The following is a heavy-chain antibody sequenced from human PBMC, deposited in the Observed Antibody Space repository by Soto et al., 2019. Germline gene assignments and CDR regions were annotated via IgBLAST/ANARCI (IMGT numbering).Heavy chain of an antibody. CDR2: IYYSGST. D-gene: IGHD5-18*01. V-gene: IGHV4-59*01. CDR1: GGSITSYY. Sequence: QVQLQESGPGLVKPSETLSLTCTVSGGSITSYYWTWIRQPPGKGLEWIGNIYYSGSTNYNPSLRSRVTISVDTSKNQFSLKLTSVTAADTAVYYCARDKSELVTAEVYYYYMDVWGKGTTVTVSS. CDR3: ARDKSELVTAEVYYYYMDV. J-gene: IGHJ6*03.